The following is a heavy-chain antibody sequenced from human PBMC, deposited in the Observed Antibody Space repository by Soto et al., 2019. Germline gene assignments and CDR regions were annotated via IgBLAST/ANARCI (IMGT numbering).Heavy chain of an antibody. CDR2: IIPIFGTA. D-gene: IGHD6-6*01. CDR1: GGTFSSYA. J-gene: IGHJ4*02. CDR3: ARGFNIAARWGYFDY. Sequence: ASVKVSCKASGGTFSSYAISWVRQAPGQGLEWMGGIIPIFGTANYAQKFQGRVTITADESTSTAYMELSSLRSEDTAVYYCARGFNIAARWGYFDYWGQGTLVTVSS. V-gene: IGHV1-69*13.